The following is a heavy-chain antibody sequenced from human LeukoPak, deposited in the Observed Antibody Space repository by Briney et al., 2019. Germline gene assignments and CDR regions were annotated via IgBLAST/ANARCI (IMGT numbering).Heavy chain of an antibody. CDR1: AYTFTFYY. V-gene: IGHV1-2*02. CDR2: INPNSGGT. J-gene: IGHJ5*02. Sequence: GASVTVSFTASAYTFTFYYMHWVRQAPGQGLEWMGWINPNSGGTNYAQKFQGRVTMTRDTSISTAYMELSRLRSDDTAVYYCARGGFIVVVPAAHNWFDPWGQGTLVTVSS. CDR3: ARGGFIVVVPAAHNWFDP. D-gene: IGHD2-2*01.